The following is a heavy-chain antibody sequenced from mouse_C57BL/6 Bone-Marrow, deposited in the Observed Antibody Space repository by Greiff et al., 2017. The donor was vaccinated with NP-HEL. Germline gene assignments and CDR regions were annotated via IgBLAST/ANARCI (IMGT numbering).Heavy chain of an antibody. CDR2: INPSTGGT. J-gene: IGHJ1*03. V-gene: IGHV1-42*01. D-gene: IGHD1-1*01. Sequence: EVQLQQSGPELVKPGASVKISCKASGYSFTGYYMNWVKQSPEKSLEWIGEINPSTGGTTYNQKFKAKATLTVDKSSSTAYMQLKSLTSEDSAVYYCARGGSNHLHWYFDVWGTGTTVTVSS. CDR3: ARGGSNHLHWYFDV. CDR1: GYSFTGYY.